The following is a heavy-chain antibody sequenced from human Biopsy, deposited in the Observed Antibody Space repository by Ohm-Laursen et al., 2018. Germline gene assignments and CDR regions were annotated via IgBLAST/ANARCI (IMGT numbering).Heavy chain of an antibody. D-gene: IGHD3-3*01. J-gene: IGHJ5*02. Sequence: GTLSLTCSASGGSIISYYWTWIRQPPGRGLEWIGHVYNGGITNYNPSLKSRVTISKDTSKNQFSLQVNSVTAAGTAVYYCARTPRDSFWSGSYKRGLWFDPWGQGTLVIVSS. CDR1: GGSIISYY. CDR3: ARTPRDSFWSGSYKRGLWFDP. CDR2: VYNGGIT. V-gene: IGHV4-59*01.